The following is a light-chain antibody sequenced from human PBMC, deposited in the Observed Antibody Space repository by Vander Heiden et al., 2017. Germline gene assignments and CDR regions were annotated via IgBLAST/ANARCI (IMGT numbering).Light chain of an antibody. J-gene: IGKJ4*01. CDR3: QQRSNWPLT. CDR1: QSVSSY. Sequence: IVLTQSPDTVSLSPGERATLSCRASQSVSSYLAWYQQKPGQAPRLLIYDASNRTTGIPARFSGSGSGTDFTLTISSLEPEDFAVYYCQQRSNWPLTFGGGTKVEIK. CDR2: DAS. V-gene: IGKV3-11*01.